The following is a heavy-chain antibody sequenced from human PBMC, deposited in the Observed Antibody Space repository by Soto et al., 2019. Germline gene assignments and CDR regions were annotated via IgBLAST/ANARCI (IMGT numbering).Heavy chain of an antibody. CDR1: VGTFSSYA. J-gene: IGHJ6*02. CDR2: IIPIFGTA. Sequence: SVKVSCKASVGTFSSYAISWVRQAPGQGLEWMGGIIPIFGTANYAQKFQGRVTITADESTSTAYMELSSLRSEDTAVYYCARDLGPTVNYYYYGMDVWGQGTTVTVSS. CDR3: ARDLGPTVNYYYYGMDV. V-gene: IGHV1-69*13. D-gene: IGHD3-16*01.